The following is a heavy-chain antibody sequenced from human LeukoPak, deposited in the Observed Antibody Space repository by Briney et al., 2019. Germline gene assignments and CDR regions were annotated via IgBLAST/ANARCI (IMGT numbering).Heavy chain of an antibody. V-gene: IGHV3-64D*06. D-gene: IGHD2-2*01. Sequence: PGGSLRLSCSASGFTFSSYAMHWVRQAPGKGLEYVSAISSNGGSTYYADSVKGRFTISRDNSKNTLYLQMSSLRAEDTAVYYCVKGRYCSSTSCLTKYYYYGMDVWGQGTTVTVPS. CDR3: VKGRYCSSTSCLTKYYYYGMDV. CDR1: GFTFSSYA. J-gene: IGHJ6*02. CDR2: ISSNGGST.